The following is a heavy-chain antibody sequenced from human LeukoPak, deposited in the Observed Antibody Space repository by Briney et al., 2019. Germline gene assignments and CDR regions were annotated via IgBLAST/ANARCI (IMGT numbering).Heavy chain of an antibody. CDR1: GFTVSSNY. V-gene: IGHV3-53*01. J-gene: IGHJ4*02. CDR3: ARGREAIVGATKARRPAQPFDY. CDR2: IYSGGST. Sequence: GGSLRLSCAASGFTVSSNYMSWVGQAPGKGLEWVSVIYSGGSTYYADSVKGRFTISRDNSKNTLYLQMNSLRAEDTAVYYCARGREAIVGATKARRPAQPFDYWGQGTLVTVSS. D-gene: IGHD1-26*01.